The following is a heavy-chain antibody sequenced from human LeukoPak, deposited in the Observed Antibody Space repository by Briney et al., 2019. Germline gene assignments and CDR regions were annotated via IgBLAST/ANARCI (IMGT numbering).Heavy chain of an antibody. J-gene: IGHJ4*02. Sequence: SQTQSLTCGVNGGSFSGYYWSWIRQSPGKGLEWIGEINHRGSTSYNPSLQSRVIISVDTSKNHFSLKLTSLTAADTAVYYCARESYCSNGVCSPGNFDFWGQGTLVTVSS. CDR2: INHRGST. V-gene: IGHV4-34*01. CDR1: GGSFSGYY. D-gene: IGHD2-8*01. CDR3: ARESYCSNGVCSPGNFDF.